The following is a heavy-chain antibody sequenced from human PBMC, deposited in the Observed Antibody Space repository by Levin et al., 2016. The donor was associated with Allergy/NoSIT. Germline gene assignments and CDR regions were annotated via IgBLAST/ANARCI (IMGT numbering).Heavy chain of an antibody. CDR2: IYDSGTT. CDR3: ARNAYGDPPSYGMDV. Sequence: SETLSLTCTVSGGSITSRYWSWIRQPPGKGLEWIGFIYDSGTTKYNPSLESRVTMTVDTSKNRLSLKLSSVTAADTAVYYCARNAYGDPPSYGMDVWGQGTTVTVSS. D-gene: IGHD4/OR15-4a*01. CDR1: GGSITSRY. V-gene: IGHV4-59*11. J-gene: IGHJ6*02.